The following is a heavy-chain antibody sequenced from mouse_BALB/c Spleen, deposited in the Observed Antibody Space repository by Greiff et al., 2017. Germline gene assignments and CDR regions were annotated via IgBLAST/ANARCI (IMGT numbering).Heavy chain of an antibody. V-gene: IGHV1-4*01. CDR2: INPSSGYT. D-gene: IGHD1-2*01. Sequence: VHLVESGAELARPGASVKMSCKASGYTFTSYTMHWVKQRPGQGLEWIGYINPSSGYTNYNQKFKDKATLTADKSSSTAYMQLSSLTSEDSAVYYCARRDYGYGDAMDYWGQGTSVTVSS. CDR3: ARRDYGYGDAMDY. CDR1: GYTFTSYT. J-gene: IGHJ4*01.